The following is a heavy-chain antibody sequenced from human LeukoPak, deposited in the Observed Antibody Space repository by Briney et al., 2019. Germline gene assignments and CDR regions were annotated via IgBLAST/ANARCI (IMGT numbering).Heavy chain of an antibody. CDR2: IYYSGST. D-gene: IGHD6-19*01. V-gene: IGHV4-59*08. Sequence: SETLSLTCTVSGGSISSYYWSWIRQPPGKGLEWIGYIYYSGSTNYNPSLKSRVTISVDTSKNQFSLKRSSVTAADTAVYYCARHRAVAPPKSWFDPWGQGNLVTVSS. CDR1: GGSISSYY. CDR3: ARHRAVAPPKSWFDP. J-gene: IGHJ5*02.